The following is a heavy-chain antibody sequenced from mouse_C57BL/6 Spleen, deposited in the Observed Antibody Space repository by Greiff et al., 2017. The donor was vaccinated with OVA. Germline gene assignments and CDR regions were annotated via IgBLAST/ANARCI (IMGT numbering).Heavy chain of an antibody. D-gene: IGHD3-2*02. CDR1: GFTIKNTY. J-gene: IGHJ3*01. CDR3: ARDGGQRRLTFAY. V-gene: IGHV14-3*01. Sequence: VQLQQSVAELVRPGASVKLSCTASGFTIKNTYMHWVKQRPEQGLEWIGRIDPANGNTKYAPKFQGKATITEDTSSNTAYLQLSSLTSEDTAIYYCARDGGQRRLTFAYWGQGTLVTVSA. CDR2: IDPANGNT.